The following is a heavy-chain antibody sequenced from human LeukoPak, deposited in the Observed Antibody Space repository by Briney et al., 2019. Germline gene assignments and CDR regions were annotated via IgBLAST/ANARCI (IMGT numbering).Heavy chain of an antibody. D-gene: IGHD6-13*01. CDR2: IYSGGST. V-gene: IGHV3-66*01. J-gene: IGHJ4*02. CDR3: AKAAGSSHLNFDY. CDR1: EFSVGSNY. Sequence: GGSLRLSCAASEFSVGSNYMTWVRQAPGKGLEWVSLIYSGGSTYYADSVKGRFTISRDNAKNTLYLQMNSLRAEDTAVYYCAKAAGSSHLNFDYWGQGTLVTVSS.